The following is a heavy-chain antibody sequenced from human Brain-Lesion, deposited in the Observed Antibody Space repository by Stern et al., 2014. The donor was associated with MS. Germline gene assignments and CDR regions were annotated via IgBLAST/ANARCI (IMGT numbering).Heavy chain of an antibody. CDR1: GGSISSSTYY. D-gene: IGHD1-26*01. J-gene: IGHJ4*02. Sequence: QLVQSGPGLVKPSETLSLTCTVSGGSISSSTYYWAWIRQPPGKGLEWIGNIYYSGLPYYNPSLKSRVTISVGMSKTQFSRKLSSVTAADTAIYYCARHDSVPRSSQLYSARDRGPGYFDYWGQGTLVTVSS. CDR3: ARHDSVPRSSQLYSARDRGPGYFDY. V-gene: IGHV4-39*01. CDR2: IYYSGLP.